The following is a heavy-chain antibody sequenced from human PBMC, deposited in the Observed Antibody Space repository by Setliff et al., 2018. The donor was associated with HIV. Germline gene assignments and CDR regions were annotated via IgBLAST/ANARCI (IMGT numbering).Heavy chain of an antibody. CDR2: IYHTGST. Sequence: SSETLSLTCGVSGYSISRGYYWGWVRQPPGKGLEWIGSIYHTGSTYYNPSLKSRVTVSVDTSKNQFSLEVRSVTAADAAVYYCARDARATAGGIEDLDLWGQGTLVTVSS. CDR1: GYSISRGYY. D-gene: IGHD6-13*01. V-gene: IGHV4-38-2*02. CDR3: ARDARATAGGIEDLDL. J-gene: IGHJ5*02.